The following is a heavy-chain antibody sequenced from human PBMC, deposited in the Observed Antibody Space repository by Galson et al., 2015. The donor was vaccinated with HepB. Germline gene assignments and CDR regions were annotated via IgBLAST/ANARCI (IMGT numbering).Heavy chain of an antibody. Sequence: SLRLSCAASGFGFDTHAMSWVRQAPGKGLEWISGISGNGDSTFYGDSVKGRFTVSRDNSKNILFLQMTSLTAEDSAVYFCATTKFGNGAYWTFEIWGPGTLVTVSS. CDR1: GFGFDTHA. CDR2: ISGNGDST. CDR3: ATTKFGNGAYWTFEI. J-gene: IGHJ3*02. V-gene: IGHV3-23*01. D-gene: IGHD2-8*01.